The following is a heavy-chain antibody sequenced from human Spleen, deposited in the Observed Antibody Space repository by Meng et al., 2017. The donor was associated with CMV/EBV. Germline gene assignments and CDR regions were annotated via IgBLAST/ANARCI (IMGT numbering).Heavy chain of an antibody. CDR2: IWYDGTNK. Sequence: GESLKISCAASGFTFSNYGMHWVRQAQGKGLEWVAVIWYDGTNKYYADSVKGRFTISRDNSKNTVYLQMNSLRAEDTAVYYCAKRGIFGVYIMDVWGRGTTVTVSS. V-gene: IGHV3-33*06. CDR1: GFTFSNYG. CDR3: AKRGIFGVYIMDV. J-gene: IGHJ6*02. D-gene: IGHD3-3*01.